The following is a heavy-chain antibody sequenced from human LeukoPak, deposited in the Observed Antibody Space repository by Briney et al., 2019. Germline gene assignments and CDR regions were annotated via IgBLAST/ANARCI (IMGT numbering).Heavy chain of an antibody. J-gene: IGHJ4*02. Sequence: GGSLRLSCAASGFTFSSYGMHWVRQAPGKGLEWVAVMSYDGSDNYYADSVKGRFTISRDNSKNTLYLQMNSLRAEDTAVYYCAKELGVWGSYRYLDYWGQETLVTVSS. V-gene: IGHV3-30*18. CDR3: AKELGVWGSYRYLDY. CDR2: MSYDGSDN. CDR1: GFTFSSYG. D-gene: IGHD3-16*02.